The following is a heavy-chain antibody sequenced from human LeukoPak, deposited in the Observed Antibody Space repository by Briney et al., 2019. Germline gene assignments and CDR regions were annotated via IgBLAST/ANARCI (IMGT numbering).Heavy chain of an antibody. Sequence: GVSLRLSCAASGFTFSSYAMSWVRQAPGKGLEWVSAISGSGGSTYYADSVKGRFTISRDNSKNTLYLQMDSLRAEDTAVYYCAKDRWRTPDAFDIWGQGTMVTVSS. V-gene: IGHV3-23*01. CDR1: GFTFSSYA. J-gene: IGHJ3*02. CDR2: ISGSGGST. CDR3: AKDRWRTPDAFDI. D-gene: IGHD4-23*01.